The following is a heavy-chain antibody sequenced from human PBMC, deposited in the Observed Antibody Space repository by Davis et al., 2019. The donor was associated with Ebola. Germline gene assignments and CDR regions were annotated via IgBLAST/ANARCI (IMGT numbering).Heavy chain of an antibody. CDR2: INHSGST. J-gene: IGHJ4*02. D-gene: IGHD6-19*01. Sequence: SETLSLTCAVYGGSFSGYYWSWIRQPPGKGLEWIGEINHSGSTNYNPSLKSRVTISVDKSKNQFSLKLSSVTAADTAVYYCARSGSSGWYFDYWGQGTLVTVSS. CDR3: ARSGSSGWYFDY. CDR1: GGSFSGYY. V-gene: IGHV4-34*01.